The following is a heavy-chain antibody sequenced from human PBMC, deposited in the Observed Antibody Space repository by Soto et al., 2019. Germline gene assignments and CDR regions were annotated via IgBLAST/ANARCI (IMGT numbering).Heavy chain of an antibody. J-gene: IGHJ4*02. V-gene: IGHV4-30-4*01. CDR3: ATMGTPATGLYYFDY. CDR2: ISYSGST. D-gene: IGHD1-7*01. Sequence: QVQLQESGPGLVKPSQTLSLTCTVSGGSISSGNYYWSWIRQSPGKGLEWIAFISYSGSTYYSASLQSRVTMSEDTSKNQFSLNLNFVTAADTAVYYCATMGTPATGLYYFDYWGQGTLVTVSS. CDR1: GGSISSGNYY.